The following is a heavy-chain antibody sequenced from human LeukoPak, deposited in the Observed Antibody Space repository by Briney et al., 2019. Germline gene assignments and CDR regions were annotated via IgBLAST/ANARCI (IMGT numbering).Heavy chain of an antibody. CDR1: GYSFTNYD. CDR3: ARNLHSSSTSFIYYYNMDV. Sequence: ASVKVSCKASGYSFTNYDIIWVRQAPGQGLEWMGWINPDSGNTKYSQKVQGRVTMTTDTSTSTAYMELRTLISDDTAVYYCARNLHSSSTSFIYYYNMDVWGKGTTVIVSS. D-gene: IGHD6-6*01. V-gene: IGHV1-18*01. J-gene: IGHJ6*03. CDR2: INPDSGNT.